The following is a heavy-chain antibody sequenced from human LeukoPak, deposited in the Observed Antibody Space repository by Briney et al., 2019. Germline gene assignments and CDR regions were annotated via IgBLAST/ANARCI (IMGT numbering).Heavy chain of an antibody. V-gene: IGHV3-53*01. CDR2: IFSGGAT. Sequence: GGSLRLSCAASGFSVSMKYMTWVRQAPGKGLEWVSVIFSGGATYYADSVKGRFTVSRDNSKNMMYLQMNSLRAEDAAVYYCARFSGPGMQHYYYYMDVWGTGTTVTVSS. CDR3: ARFSGPGMQHYYYYMDV. D-gene: IGHD3-10*01. CDR1: GFSVSMKY. J-gene: IGHJ6*03.